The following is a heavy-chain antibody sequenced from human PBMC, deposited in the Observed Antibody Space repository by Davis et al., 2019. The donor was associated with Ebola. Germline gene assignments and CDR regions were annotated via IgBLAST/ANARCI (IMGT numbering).Heavy chain of an antibody. J-gene: IGHJ6*02. Sequence: AASVKVSCKASGGTFSSYAISWVRQAPGQGLEWMGGIIPIFGTANYAQKFQGRVTITADKSTSTAYMELSSLRSEDTAVYYCASLETATITSYYGMDVWGQGTTVTVSS. V-gene: IGHV1-69*06. CDR1: GGTFSSYA. CDR3: ASLETATITSYYGMDV. CDR2: IIPIFGTA. D-gene: IGHD5-24*01.